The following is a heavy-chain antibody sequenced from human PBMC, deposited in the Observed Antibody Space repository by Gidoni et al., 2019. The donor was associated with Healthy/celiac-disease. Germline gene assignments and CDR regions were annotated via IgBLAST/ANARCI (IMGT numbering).Heavy chain of an antibody. CDR1: GFTFSNAW. V-gene: IGHV3-15*01. CDR3: TTEPLAPPLGMDV. Sequence: EVQLVESGGGLVKPGGSLRRSWAASGFTFSNAWMSWVRQAPGKGLEWVGRITSKTDGGTTDYAAPVKGRFTISRDDSKNTLYLQMNSLKTEDTSVYYCTTEPLAPPLGMDVWGQGTTVTVSS. J-gene: IGHJ6*02. CDR2: ITSKTDGGTT.